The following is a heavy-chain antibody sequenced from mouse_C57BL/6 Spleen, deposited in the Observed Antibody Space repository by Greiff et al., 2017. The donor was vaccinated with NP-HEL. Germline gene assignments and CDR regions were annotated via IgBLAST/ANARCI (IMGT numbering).Heavy chain of an antibody. CDR2: ISSGSSTI. D-gene: IGHD1-1*01. CDR3: ARWYYYGSSYYFDY. J-gene: IGHJ2*01. Sequence: EVKLMESGGGLVKPGGSLKLSCAASGFTFSDYGMHWVRQAPEKGLEWVAYISSGSSTIYYADTVKGRFTISRDNAKNTLFLQMTSLRSEDTAMYYCARWYYYGSSYYFDYWGQGTTLTVSS. CDR1: GFTFSDYG. V-gene: IGHV5-17*01.